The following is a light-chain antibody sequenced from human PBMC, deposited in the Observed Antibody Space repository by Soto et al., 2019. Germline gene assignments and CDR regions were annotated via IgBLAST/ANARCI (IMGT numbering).Light chain of an antibody. CDR1: SSDVGVYNF. CDR2: DVI. CDR3: CSYAGSYNYV. V-gene: IGLV2-11*01. Sequence: QSVLAQPRSVSGSPGQSVSISCTGTSSDVGVYNFVSWYQQHPGKAPKLMIYDVIKRPSGVPDRFSGSKSGNTASLTISGLQAEDEADYYCCSYAGSYNYVFGTGTKVTV. J-gene: IGLJ1*01.